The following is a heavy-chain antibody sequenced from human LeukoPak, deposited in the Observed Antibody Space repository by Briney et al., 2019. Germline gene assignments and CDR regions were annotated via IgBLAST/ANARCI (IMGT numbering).Heavy chain of an antibody. CDR2: ISYDGTNK. V-gene: IGHV3-30-3*01. CDR1: GFSFSDYA. J-gene: IGHJ6*02. Sequence: GGSLRLSCAAPGFSFSDYAMHWVRQAPGKGLEWVALISYDGTNKFYADSVKGRFTISRDNSQNTLSLQMNSPRAEDTALYYCARDFRYAVDVWGQGTTVTVS. CDR3: ARDFRYAVDV.